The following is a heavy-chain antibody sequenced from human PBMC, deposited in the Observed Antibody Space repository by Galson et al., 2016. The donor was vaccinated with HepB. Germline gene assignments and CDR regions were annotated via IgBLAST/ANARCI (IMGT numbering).Heavy chain of an antibody. CDR1: GFNFSTYG. CDR2: ISSDGSNN. CDR3: AKGAGGWFDY. Sequence: SLRLSCAASGFNFSTYGMNWIRQAPGKGLEWVTVISSDGSNNDYADSVKGRFTISRDNSKNMLYLQMNSLRAEDTAVYYCAKGAGGWFDYWGQGTLVTVSS. D-gene: IGHD2-8*02. V-gene: IGHV3-30*18. J-gene: IGHJ4*02.